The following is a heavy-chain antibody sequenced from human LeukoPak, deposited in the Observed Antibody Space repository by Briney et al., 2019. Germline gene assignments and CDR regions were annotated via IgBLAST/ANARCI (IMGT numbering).Heavy chain of an antibody. CDR1: GYTFTSVA. Sequence: GASVQFSSNASGYTFTSVAISWARQAPAQGIEGMGWIRASNGNTNYAQTRRGRVTMTTDTSTSTAYMELRSLRSDDTAVYYCARGSSGWYDYWGQGTLVTVSS. CDR2: IRASNGNT. D-gene: IGHD6-19*01. V-gene: IGHV1-18*01. J-gene: IGHJ4*02. CDR3: ARGSSGWYDY.